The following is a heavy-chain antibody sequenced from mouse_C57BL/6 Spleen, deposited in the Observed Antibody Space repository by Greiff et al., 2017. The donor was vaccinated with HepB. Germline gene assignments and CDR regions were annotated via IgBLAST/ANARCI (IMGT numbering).Heavy chain of an antibody. J-gene: IGHJ4*01. CDR1: GYTFTSYW. V-gene: IGHV1-53*01. D-gene: IGHD2-10*02. CDR2: INPSNGGT. CDR3: ARGGYGNPYAMDY. Sequence: QVQLKQPGTELVKPGASVKLSCKASGYTFTSYWMHWVKQRPGQGLEWIGNINPSNGGTNYNEKFKSKATLTVDKSSSTAYMQLSSLTSEDSAVYYCARGGYGNPYAMDYWGQGTSVTVSS.